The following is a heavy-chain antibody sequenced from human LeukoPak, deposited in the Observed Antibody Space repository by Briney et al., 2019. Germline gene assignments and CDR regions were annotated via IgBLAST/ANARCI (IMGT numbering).Heavy chain of an antibody. V-gene: IGHV3-9*01. CDR2: ISWNSGSI. Sequence: PGGSLRLSCAASGFTFDDYAMHWVRQAPGKGLEWVSGISWNSGSIGYADSVKGRFTISRDNAKNSLYLQMNSLRAEDTAVYYCAKELGYCSSTSCYDYFDYWGQGTLVTVSS. CDR3: AKELGYCSSTSCYDYFDY. CDR1: GFTFDDYA. D-gene: IGHD2-2*01. J-gene: IGHJ4*02.